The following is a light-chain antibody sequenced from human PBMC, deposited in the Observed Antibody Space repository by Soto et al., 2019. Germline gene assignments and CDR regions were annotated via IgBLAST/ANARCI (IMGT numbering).Light chain of an antibody. J-gene: IGLJ1*01. Sequence: QSALTQPASVSGSPGQSITVSCTGTSSDVGAYNFVAWYQQHPGKAPKVILYDVSDRPSGVSSRFSGSKSGNTASLTISGLQAEGEADYYCSAHTTSSLYVFGSGTKVTVL. V-gene: IGLV2-14*03. CDR1: SSDVGAYNF. CDR3: SAHTTSSLYV. CDR2: DVS.